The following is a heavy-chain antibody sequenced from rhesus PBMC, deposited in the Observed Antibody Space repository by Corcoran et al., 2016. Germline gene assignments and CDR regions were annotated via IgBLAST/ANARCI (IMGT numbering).Heavy chain of an antibody. D-gene: IGHD2-39*02. CDR1: GTSIDPFHW. Sequence: QVQLQESGPGLVKPSETLSLTCAASGTSIDPFHWWTWLRPSPEKGLEWIANIGGSAGSTNYNPSLKSRVTISKDTSKNQFSLKLNSVTAADTAIYYCARHPFPMGGFDIWGQGLRVTVSS. V-gene: IGHV4-65*02. J-gene: IGHJ3*01. CDR2: IGGSAGST. CDR3: ARHPFPMGGFDI.